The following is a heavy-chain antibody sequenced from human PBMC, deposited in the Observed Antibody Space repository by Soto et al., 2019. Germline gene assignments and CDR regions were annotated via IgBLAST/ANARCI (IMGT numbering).Heavy chain of an antibody. J-gene: IGHJ5*02. CDR3: ARELYDFWSGYGGWFDP. D-gene: IGHD3-3*01. CDR1: GFTFSNYW. Sequence: VQLVESGGDLVQPGGSLRLSCAASGFTFSNYWMSWVRQAPGKGLEWVANIKQDGSEKYYVDSVKGRFTISRDNAKNSLYLQMNSLRAEDTAVYHCARELYDFWSGYGGWFDPWGQGTLVTVSS. V-gene: IGHV3-7*01. CDR2: IKQDGSEK.